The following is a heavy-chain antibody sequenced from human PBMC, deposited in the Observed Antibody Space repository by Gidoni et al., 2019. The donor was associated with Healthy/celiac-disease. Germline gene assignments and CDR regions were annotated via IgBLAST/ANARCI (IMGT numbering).Heavy chain of an antibody. Sequence: QVQLHESVPGLVKPSATLSLTCTVSCCPISSHSWSWIRQPPGKGLEWIGYIHYSGITNYNPSLKSRVIIAVDTSKNQFSLKLISVTAADMAVYYCAREGSGSYWPGCPQDAFDIWGQGTMVTVSS. CDR3: AREGSGSYWPGCPQDAFDI. CDR2: IHYSGIT. D-gene: IGHD1-26*01. V-gene: IGHV4-59*11. CDR1: CCPISSHS. J-gene: IGHJ3*02.